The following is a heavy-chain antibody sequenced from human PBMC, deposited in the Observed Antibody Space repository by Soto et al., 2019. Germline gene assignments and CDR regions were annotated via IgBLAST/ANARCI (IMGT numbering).Heavy chain of an antibody. D-gene: IGHD3-22*01. V-gene: IGHV3-72*01. CDR1: GFTFSDHY. CDR2: TRNKANSYTT. J-gene: IGHJ4*02. CDR3: ARGGLDYYDSSGYYYFDY. Sequence: GESLKISCAASGFTFSDHYMDWVRQAPGKGLEWVGRTRNKANSYTTEYAASVKGRFTISRDDSKNSLYLQMNSLKTEDTAVYYCARGGLDYYDSSGYYYFDYWGQGTLVTVSS.